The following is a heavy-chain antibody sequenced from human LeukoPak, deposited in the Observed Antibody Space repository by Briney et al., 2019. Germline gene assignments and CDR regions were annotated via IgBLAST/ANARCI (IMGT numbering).Heavy chain of an antibody. CDR2: ISWNSGSI. J-gene: IGHJ6*02. V-gene: IGHV3-9*01. Sequence: SSGDYYWSWIRQPPGKGLEWVSGISWNSGSIGYADSVKGRFTISRDNAKNSLYLQMNSLRAEDTALYYCAKGAFWSGYYAYYYYGMDVWGQGTTVTVSS. CDR1: SSGDYY. D-gene: IGHD3-3*01. CDR3: AKGAFWSGYYAYYYYGMDV.